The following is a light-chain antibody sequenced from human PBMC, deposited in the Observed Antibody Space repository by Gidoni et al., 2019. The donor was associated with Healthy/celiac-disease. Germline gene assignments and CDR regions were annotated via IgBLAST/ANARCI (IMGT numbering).Light chain of an antibody. Sequence: EIVMTQSPATPSVSPGERATLPCRASQSVSSNLAWYQQKPGQAPRLLIYGASTRATGIPARFSGSGSGTEFTLTISSLQSEDFAVYYCQQYNNWPPTFGQGTKVEIK. J-gene: IGKJ1*01. CDR3: QQYNNWPPT. CDR1: QSVSSN. CDR2: GAS. V-gene: IGKV3-15*01.